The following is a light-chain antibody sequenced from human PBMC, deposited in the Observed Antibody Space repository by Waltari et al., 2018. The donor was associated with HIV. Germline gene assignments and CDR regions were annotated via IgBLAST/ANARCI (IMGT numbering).Light chain of an antibody. J-gene: IGLJ3*02. V-gene: IGLV1-40*01. CDR2: CNS. CDR3: QSYDCSLSNWV. Sequence: QSVLTQPPSVSGAPGQRVTISCTGSSSNIGAGYDVHWYQQLPGTAPKLLIYCNSNRPSGVPDRFSGSKSGTSASLAISGLQPDDETDYYCQSYDCSLSNWVFGGGTKLTVL. CDR1: SSNIGAGYD.